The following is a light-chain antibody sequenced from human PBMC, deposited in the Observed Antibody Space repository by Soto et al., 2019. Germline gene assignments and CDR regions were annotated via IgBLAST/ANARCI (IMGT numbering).Light chain of an antibody. J-gene: IGLJ3*02. Sequence: QSVLTQPPSVSAAPGQRVTISCSGRTSNIGNNHVTWYQQLPGTAPKALIYDTNRRPSGIPDRFSGSKSGSSATLDITGLQTGDEADYYCATWDGDLSAVVFGGGTKLTVL. CDR2: DTN. CDR1: TSNIGNNH. V-gene: IGLV1-51*01. CDR3: ATWDGDLSAVV.